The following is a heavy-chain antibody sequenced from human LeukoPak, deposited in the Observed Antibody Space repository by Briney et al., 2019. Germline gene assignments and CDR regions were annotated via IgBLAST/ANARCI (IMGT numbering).Heavy chain of an antibody. D-gene: IGHD6-19*01. CDR2: ISAYNGNT. Sequence: ASVKVSCKASGYTFTSYGISWVRQAPGQGLEWMGWISAYNGNTNYAQKLQGRVTMTTDTSTSTAYMELRSLRSDDTAVYYCARVTSGSSGWFVLNAFDIWGQGTMVTVSS. CDR1: GYTFTSYG. J-gene: IGHJ3*02. V-gene: IGHV1-18*04. CDR3: ARVTSGSSGWFVLNAFDI.